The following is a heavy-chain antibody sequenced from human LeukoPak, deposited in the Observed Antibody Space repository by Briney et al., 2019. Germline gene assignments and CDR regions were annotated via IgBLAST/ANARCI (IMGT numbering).Heavy chain of an antibody. V-gene: IGHV3-23*01. D-gene: IGHD4-11*01. CDR3: AKDMTTSPQHYGMDV. J-gene: IGHJ6*02. CDR1: GFTFSSYA. CDR2: TSGSGGST. Sequence: PGGSLRLSCAASGFTFSSYAMSWVRQAPGKGLEWVSATSGSGGSTYYADSVKGRFTISRDNSKNTLYLQMNSLRAEDTAVYYCAKDMTTSPQHYGMDVWGQGTTVTVSS.